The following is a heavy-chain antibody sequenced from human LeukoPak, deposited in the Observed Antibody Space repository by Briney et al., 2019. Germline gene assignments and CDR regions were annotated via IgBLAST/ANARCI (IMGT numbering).Heavy chain of an antibody. Sequence: SETLSLTCAVYGGSFSGYYWSWIRQPPGKGLEWIGEINHSGSTNYNPSLKSRVTISVDTSKNQFSLKLSSVTAADTAVYYCARGTAWCMLHVCWFDPWGQGTLVTVSS. CDR1: GGSFSGYY. D-gene: IGHD2-8*01. CDR2: INHSGST. CDR3: ARGTAWCMLHVCWFDP. J-gene: IGHJ5*02. V-gene: IGHV4-34*01.